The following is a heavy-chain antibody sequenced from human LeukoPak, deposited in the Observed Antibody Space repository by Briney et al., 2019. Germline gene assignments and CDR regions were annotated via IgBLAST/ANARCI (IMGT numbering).Heavy chain of an antibody. J-gene: IGHJ4*02. Sequence: ASVKVSCKASGYTFTSYAIHWVRQAPGQRLEWMGWINAGNGNTKYSQEFQGRVTITRDTSASTAYMELSSLRSEDMAVYYCARGGSGWYFFDYWGQGTLVTVSS. CDR3: ARGGSGWYFFDY. D-gene: IGHD6-19*01. CDR2: INAGNGNT. CDR1: GYTFTSYA. V-gene: IGHV1-3*03.